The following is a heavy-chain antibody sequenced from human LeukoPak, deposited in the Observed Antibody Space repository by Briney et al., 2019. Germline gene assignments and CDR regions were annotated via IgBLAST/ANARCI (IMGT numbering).Heavy chain of an antibody. CDR3: VREGGARTPYSGLGP. D-gene: IGHD3-10*01. CDR2: IGGSGGPI. V-gene: IGHV3-48*02. CDR1: GFSFSSYS. J-gene: IGHJ5*02. Sequence: GGALRLSCAASGFSFSSYSMDWVRQTPGKGLEWLSYIGGSGGPILYADSVKGRFTISRDNAKNSLYLQMNSLRDEDTAVYYCVREGGARTPYSGLGPWGQGTLVTVSS.